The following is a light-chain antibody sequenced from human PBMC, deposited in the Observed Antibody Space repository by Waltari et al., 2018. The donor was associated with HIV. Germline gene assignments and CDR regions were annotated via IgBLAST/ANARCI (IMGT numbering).Light chain of an antibody. CDR3: QQTFSVSIT. CDR2: GVS. CDR1: QNIKNF. V-gene: IGKV1-39*01. Sequence: QLTQSPSSLSASLGDKVTLTCRASQNIKNFLNWYQVRPGKAPRVLIYGVSSLPTGVPSRFTGGGSGTDFTLTINNLQPEDFASYLCQQTFSVSITFGPGTRLEI. J-gene: IGKJ5*01.